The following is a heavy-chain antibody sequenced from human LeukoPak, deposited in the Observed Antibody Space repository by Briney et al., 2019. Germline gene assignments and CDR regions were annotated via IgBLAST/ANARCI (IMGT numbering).Heavy chain of an antibody. CDR1: GFTFSSYW. J-gene: IGHJ5*02. CDR2: IKQDGSEK. CDR3: ARGWRIAARSGYNWFDP. V-gene: IGHV3-7*01. D-gene: IGHD6-6*01. Sequence: PGGSLRLSCAASGFTFSSYWMSWVRQAPGKGLEWVANIKQDGSEKYYVDSVKGRFTISRDNAKNSLYLQMNSLRAEDTAVYYCARGWRIAARSGYNWFDPWGQGTLVIVSS.